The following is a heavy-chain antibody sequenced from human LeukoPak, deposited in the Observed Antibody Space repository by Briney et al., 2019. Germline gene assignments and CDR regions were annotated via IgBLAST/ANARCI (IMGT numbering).Heavy chain of an antibody. CDR3: ASIEGSSWYSFSY. CDR2: IKQDGSEK. D-gene: IGHD6-13*01. Sequence: GGSLRLSCAASGFTFSSYWMSWVRQAPGKGLEWVANIKQDGSEKYYVDSVKGRFTISRDNAKNSLYLQMNSLRAEDTAVYYCASIEGSSWYSFSYWGQGTLATVSS. V-gene: IGHV3-7*01. J-gene: IGHJ4*02. CDR1: GFTFSSYW.